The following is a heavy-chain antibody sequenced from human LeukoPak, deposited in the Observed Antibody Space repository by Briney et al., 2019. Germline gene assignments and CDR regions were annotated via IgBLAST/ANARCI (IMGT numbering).Heavy chain of an antibody. CDR2: IKQDGSEK. Sequence: PGGSLRLSCTASGFTFSNAWMSWVRQAPGKGLEWVANIKQDGSEKNYVDSVKGRFTISRDNAKNSVYLQMHSLRGEDTAVYYCARDTSPYTGTIWSDAFDIWGQGTMVTVSS. D-gene: IGHD2-2*01. CDR3: ARDTSPYTGTIWSDAFDI. V-gene: IGHV3-7*01. CDR1: GFTFSNAW. J-gene: IGHJ3*02.